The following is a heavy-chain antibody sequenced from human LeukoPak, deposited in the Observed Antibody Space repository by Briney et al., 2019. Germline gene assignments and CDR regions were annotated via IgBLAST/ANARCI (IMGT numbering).Heavy chain of an antibody. J-gene: IGHJ4*02. CDR1: GGSISSGGYY. D-gene: IGHD5-24*01. Sequence: SETLSLTCTVSGGSISSGGYYWSWIRQPPGKGLEWIGYNYHSGSTYYNPSLKSRVTISVDRSKNQFSLKLSSVTAADTAVYYCARTRRDGYNLQLPFDYWGQGTLVTVSS. CDR3: ARTRRDGYNLQLPFDY. V-gene: IGHV4-30-2*02. CDR2: NYHSGST.